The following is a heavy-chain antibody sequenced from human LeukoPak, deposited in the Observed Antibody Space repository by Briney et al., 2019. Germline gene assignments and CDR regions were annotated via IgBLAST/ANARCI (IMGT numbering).Heavy chain of an antibody. J-gene: IGHJ6*03. V-gene: IGHV1-18*01. Sequence: ASVKVSCKASGYTFTSYGISWVRQAPGQGLEWMGWISAYNGNTNYAQKLQGRVTTTTDTSTSTAYMELRSLRSDDTAVYYCAGVSSAYCSSTSCYYYYYMDVWGKGTTVTISS. CDR2: ISAYNGNT. CDR3: AGVSSAYCSSTSCYYYYYMDV. CDR1: GYTFTSYG. D-gene: IGHD2-2*01.